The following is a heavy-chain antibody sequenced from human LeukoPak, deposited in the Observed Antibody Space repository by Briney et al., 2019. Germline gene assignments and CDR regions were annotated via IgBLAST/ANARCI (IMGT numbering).Heavy chain of an antibody. D-gene: IGHD1-26*01. CDR1: GFPFSVYE. CDR2: IASSGTTT. Sequence: TGGSLRLSCAVSGFPFSVYEMNWVRQAPGKGLEWVSNIASSGTTTYYAESVKGRFTISRDNAKNSLYLQMNSLRAEDTALYYCARDRLRSGSYGPIDYWGQGTLVTVSS. J-gene: IGHJ4*02. CDR3: ARDRLRSGSYGPIDY. V-gene: IGHV3-48*03.